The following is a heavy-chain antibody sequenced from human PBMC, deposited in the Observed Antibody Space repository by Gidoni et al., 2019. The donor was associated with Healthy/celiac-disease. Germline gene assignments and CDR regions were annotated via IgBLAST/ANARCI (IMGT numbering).Heavy chain of an antibody. CDR2: IYYSGST. D-gene: IGHD2-15*01. CDR1: GGSISSYY. Sequence: QVQLQESGPGLVKPSETLSLTCTVSGGSISSYYWSWIRQPPGKGLEWIGYIYYSGSTNYNPSLKSRVTISVDTSKNQFSLKLSSVTAADTAVYYCARVRGGKSAVPDYWGQGTLVTVSS. V-gene: IGHV4-59*01. J-gene: IGHJ4*02. CDR3: ARVRGGKSAVPDY.